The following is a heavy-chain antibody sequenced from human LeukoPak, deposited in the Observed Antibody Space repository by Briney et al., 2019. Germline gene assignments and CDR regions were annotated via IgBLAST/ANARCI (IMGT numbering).Heavy chain of an antibody. CDR1: AYTFIGSY. CDR3: ARELGASIDAFDL. CDR2: INPNTGGT. V-gene: IGHV1-2*02. J-gene: IGHJ3*01. D-gene: IGHD7-27*01. Sequence: ASVKVSCKPSAYTFIGSYLHCLRQALGQGLEWVGWINPNTGGTNFAQKFQGRITMTRDTSISTAYMELSRLTSDDTAVYYCARELGASIDAFDLWGQGTMVTVSS.